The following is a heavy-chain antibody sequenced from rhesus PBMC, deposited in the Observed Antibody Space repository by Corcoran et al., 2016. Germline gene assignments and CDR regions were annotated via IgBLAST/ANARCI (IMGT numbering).Heavy chain of an antibody. CDR2: IAGSGGGT. Sequence: QLQLQESGPGLVKPSETLSLTCAVSGGSISSNYWSWIRQPPGKGLEWIGRIAGSGGGTDDNPSLQIRVTISTDTSKNQFSLKLSSVTGADTAVYYCARSWGSRYYFDYWGQGVLVTVSS. CDR1: GGSISSNY. V-gene: IGHV4-173*01. CDR3: ARSWGSRYYFDY. D-gene: IGHD4-29*01. J-gene: IGHJ4*01.